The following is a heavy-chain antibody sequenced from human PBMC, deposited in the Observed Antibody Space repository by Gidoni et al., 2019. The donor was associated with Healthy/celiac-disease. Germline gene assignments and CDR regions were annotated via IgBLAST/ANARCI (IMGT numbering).Heavy chain of an antibody. CDR3: AVAWVGYCSGGSCYPLMEYYYYMDV. CDR1: GGTFSSYA. Sequence: QVQLVQSGAEVKKPGSSVKVSCKASGGTFSSYAISWVRQAPGQGLEWMGGIIPIFGTANDAQKFQGRVTMTADESTSTADMELSSLRSEDTAVYYCAVAWVGYCSGGSCYPLMEYYYYMDVWGKGTTVTVSS. CDR2: IIPIFGTA. V-gene: IGHV1-69*01. J-gene: IGHJ6*03. D-gene: IGHD2-15*01.